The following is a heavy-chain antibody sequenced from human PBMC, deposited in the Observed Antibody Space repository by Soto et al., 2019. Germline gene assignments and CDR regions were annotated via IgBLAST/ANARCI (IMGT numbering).Heavy chain of an antibody. V-gene: IGHV1-46*01. CDR1: GYTFTSTW. J-gene: IGHJ4*02. CDR3: ARVRIGTTSYYFDY. Sequence: ASVKVSCKASGYTFTSTWMHWVRQAPGQGLEWMGIINPYGGTANYAQKFQGRVTITADESTSTAYMELSSLRSEDTAVYYCARVRIGTTSYYFDYWGQGTLVTVSS. D-gene: IGHD1-7*01. CDR2: INPYGGTA.